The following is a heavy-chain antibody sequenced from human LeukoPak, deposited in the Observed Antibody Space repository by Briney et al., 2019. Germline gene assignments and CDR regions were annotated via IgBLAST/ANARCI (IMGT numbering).Heavy chain of an antibody. CDR3: ARRSDYYDTSAYYY. CDR1: GYTFTNYD. CDR2: MKPNSGNT. J-gene: IGHJ4*02. V-gene: IGHV1-8*03. D-gene: IGHD3-22*01. Sequence: GASVKVSCKASGYTFTNYDINWVRQATGQGLEWMGWMKPNSGNTGFAQKFQGRVTITRDTSIGTAYMEPSSLRSDDTAVYYCARRSDYYDTSAYYYWGQGTLVTVSS.